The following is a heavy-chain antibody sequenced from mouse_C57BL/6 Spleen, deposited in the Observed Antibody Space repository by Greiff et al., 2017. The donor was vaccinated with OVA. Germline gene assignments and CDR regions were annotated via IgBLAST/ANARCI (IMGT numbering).Heavy chain of an antibody. D-gene: IGHD2-3*01. CDR3: ARGGIYDGYLYFDY. Sequence: QVQLQQSGAELVRPGSSVKLSCKASGYTFTSYWMDWVKQRPGQGLEWIGNIYPSDSETHYNQKFKDKATLTVDKSSSTAYMQLSSLTSEDSAVYYCARGGIYDGYLYFDYWGQGTTLTVSS. J-gene: IGHJ2*01. CDR2: IYPSDSET. V-gene: IGHV1-61*01. CDR1: GYTFTSYW.